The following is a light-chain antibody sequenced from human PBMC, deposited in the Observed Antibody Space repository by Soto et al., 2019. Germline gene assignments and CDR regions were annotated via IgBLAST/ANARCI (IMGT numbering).Light chain of an antibody. J-gene: IGLJ3*02. Sequence: QSVLTQPPSVSGAPGQRVTISCTGSSSNVGAGYDVHWYQQLPGTAPKLLIYDNSNRPSGVPDRFSGSKSDTSASLAITGLQAEDEADYYCQSYDSSLRGGVFGGGTKVTVL. CDR3: QSYDSSLRGGV. V-gene: IGLV1-40*01. CDR2: DNS. CDR1: SSNVGAGYD.